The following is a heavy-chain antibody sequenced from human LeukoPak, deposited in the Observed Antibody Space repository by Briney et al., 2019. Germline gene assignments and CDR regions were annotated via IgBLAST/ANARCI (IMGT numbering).Heavy chain of an antibody. Sequence: PGGSLRLSCAASGFTFSDFYMSWIRQAPGKGLEWVSYYADSVKGRFTMSRDNAKNSLYLQMDSLRVEDTAVYYGARGGSYGFYFDYWGQGTLVTVSS. CDR1: GFTFSDFY. V-gene: IGHV3-11*01. J-gene: IGHJ4*02. D-gene: IGHD5-18*01. CDR3: ARGGSYGFYFDY.